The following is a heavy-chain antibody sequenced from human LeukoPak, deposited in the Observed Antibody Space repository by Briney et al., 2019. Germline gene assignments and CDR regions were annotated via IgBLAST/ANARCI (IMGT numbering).Heavy chain of an antibody. J-gene: IGHJ5*02. Sequence: PSETLSLTCTVSGGSISSSSYYWGWIRQPPGKGLEWIGSIYYSGSTYYNPSLKSRVTISVDTSKNQFSLKLSSVTAADTAVYYCARHLFAIAAAGEAWFDPWGQGTLVTVSS. V-gene: IGHV4-39*01. CDR1: GGSISSSSYY. CDR3: ARHLFAIAAAGEAWFDP. CDR2: IYYSGST. D-gene: IGHD6-13*01.